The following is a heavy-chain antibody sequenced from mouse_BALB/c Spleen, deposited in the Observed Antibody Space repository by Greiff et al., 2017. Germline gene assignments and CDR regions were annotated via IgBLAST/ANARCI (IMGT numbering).Heavy chain of an antibody. J-gene: IGHJ3*01. D-gene: IGHD2-1*01. CDR1: GYTFTDYV. Sequence: QLQQSGPELVKPGASVKMSCKASGYTFTDYVISWVKQRTGQGLEWIGEIYPGSGSTFYNEKFKGKATLTADKSSNTAYMQLSSLTSEDSAVYFCARDGNYWFAYWGQGTLVTVSA. CDR2: IYPGSGST. CDR3: ARDGNYWFAY. V-gene: IGHV1-81*01.